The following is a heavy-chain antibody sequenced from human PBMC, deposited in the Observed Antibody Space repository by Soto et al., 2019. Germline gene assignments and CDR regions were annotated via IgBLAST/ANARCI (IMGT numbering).Heavy chain of an antibody. CDR3: ARVAYYYVSSCYYYVTAPLFDY. CDR1: GGSISSGGYY. V-gene: IGHV4-31*03. Sequence: SDTLSLTCTVSGGSISSGGYYWSWIRQHPGKGLEWIGYIYYSGSTYYNPSLKSRVTISVDTSKNQFSLKLSSVTAADTAVYYCARVAYYYVSSCYYYVTAPLFDYCGQGTLVPGSS. D-gene: IGHD3-22*01. CDR2: IYYSGST. J-gene: IGHJ4*02.